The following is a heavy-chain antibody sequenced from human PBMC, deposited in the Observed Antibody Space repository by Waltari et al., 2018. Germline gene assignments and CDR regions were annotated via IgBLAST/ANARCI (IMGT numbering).Heavy chain of an antibody. CDR2: IYYSGST. CDR1: GGSISSSSYY. D-gene: IGHD4-17*01. CDR3: ATGTTLWYYFDY. Sequence: QLQLQESGPGLVKPSETLSLTCTVSGGSISSSSYYWDWIRQPPGKGLEWIGSIYYSGSTYYNPSLKSRVTISVDTSKNQFSLKLSSVTAADTAVYYCATGTTLWYYFDYWGQGTLVTVSS. V-gene: IGHV4-39*07. J-gene: IGHJ4*02.